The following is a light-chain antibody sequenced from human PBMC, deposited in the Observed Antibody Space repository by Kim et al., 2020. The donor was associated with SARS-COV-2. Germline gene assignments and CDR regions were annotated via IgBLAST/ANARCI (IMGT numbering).Light chain of an antibody. J-gene: IGLJ1*01. Sequence: QSVTISRTGTRGGVGSYDLVSWYQQHPGKAPKLMIYEATMRPSGISNRFSGSKSGNTAALTISGLQAEDEADYYCCSYAGSTTNYVFGTGTKVTVL. CDR1: RGGVGSYDL. V-gene: IGLV2-23*01. CDR3: CSYAGSTTNYV. CDR2: EAT.